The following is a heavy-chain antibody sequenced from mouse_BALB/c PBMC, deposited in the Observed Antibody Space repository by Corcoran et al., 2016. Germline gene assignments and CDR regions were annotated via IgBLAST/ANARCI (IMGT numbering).Heavy chain of an antibody. V-gene: IGHV8-12*01. CDR2: IYWDDDK. CDR1: GFSLSTSGMG. J-gene: IGHJ2*01. D-gene: IGHD1-2*01. Sequence: QVTLKESGPGILQPSQTLSLTCSFSGFSLSTSGMGVNWIRQPSGKGLEWLAHIYWDDDKRYNPSLKSRLTISKDTSRNQVFLKVTSVDTADTATYYCARNYYGYVYFFDYWGQGTTLTVSS. CDR3: ARNYYGYVYFFDY.